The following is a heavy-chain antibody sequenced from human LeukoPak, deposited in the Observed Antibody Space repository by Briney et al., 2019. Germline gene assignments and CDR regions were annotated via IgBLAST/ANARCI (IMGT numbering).Heavy chain of an antibody. CDR3: ARDQVTMVRGVTIWNHGMDV. CDR2: ISSSGSTI. D-gene: IGHD3-10*01. V-gene: IGHV3-48*03. J-gene: IGHJ6*02. CDR1: ASSVSSYE. Sequence: GGSLRLSCAASASSVSSYEMNCVRQAAGKGLEWLSLISSSGSTIYYADSVKGRFTISRDNSKNSLYRQMNSLRAEDTDVYYCARDQVTMVRGVTIWNHGMDVCGQGTTVTVSS.